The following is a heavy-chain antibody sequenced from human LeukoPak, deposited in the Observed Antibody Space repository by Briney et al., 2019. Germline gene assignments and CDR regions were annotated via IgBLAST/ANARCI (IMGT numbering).Heavy chain of an antibody. CDR2: IYHSGST. CDR3: ARSYYYGSGVNAFDI. V-gene: IGHV4-4*02. Sequence: SETLSLTCAVSGGSISSSNWWSWVRQPPGKGLEWIGEIYHSGSTNYNPSLKSRVTISVDKSKNQFSLKLSSVTAADTAVYYCARSYYYGSGVNAFDIWGQGTMVTVSS. CDR1: GGSISSSNW. J-gene: IGHJ3*02. D-gene: IGHD3-10*01.